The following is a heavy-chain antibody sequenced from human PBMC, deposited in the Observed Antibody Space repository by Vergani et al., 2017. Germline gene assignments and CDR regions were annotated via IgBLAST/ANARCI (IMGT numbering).Heavy chain of an antibody. Sequence: EVQLVESGGGLVQPGRSLRLSCAASGFTFDDYAMHWVRQAPGKGLEWVSGISWNSGSIGYADYVKGRFTISRDNAKNSLYLQMNSLRAEDTALYYCAKASSYCSSTSCYTNDAFDIWGQGTMVTVSS. CDR2: ISWNSGSI. J-gene: IGHJ3*02. V-gene: IGHV3-9*01. CDR3: AKASSYCSSTSCYTNDAFDI. D-gene: IGHD2-2*02. CDR1: GFTFDDYA.